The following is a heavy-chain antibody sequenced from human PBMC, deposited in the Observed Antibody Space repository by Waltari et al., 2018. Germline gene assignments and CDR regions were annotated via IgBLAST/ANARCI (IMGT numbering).Heavy chain of an antibody. CDR2: IYPDDSDT. CDR1: GSSFTTYW. D-gene: IGHD5-12*01. Sequence: EVQLVQSGAEVKKPGESLKISCKGSGSSFTTYWIGRVRQLPGKGLEWMGIIYPDDSDTRYSPSFQGQVTISADKSSSTAYLQWSSLKASDTAMYYCARHETKAGMATTLDYWGQGTLVTVSS. V-gene: IGHV5-51*01. J-gene: IGHJ4*02. CDR3: ARHETKAGMATTLDY.